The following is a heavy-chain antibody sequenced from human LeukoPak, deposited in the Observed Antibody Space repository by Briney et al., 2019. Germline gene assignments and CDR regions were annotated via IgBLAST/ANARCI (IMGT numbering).Heavy chain of an antibody. V-gene: IGHV6-1*01. J-gene: IGHJ3*02. CDR3: AGHSTSSHDNFDT. CDR1: GVSVSSHITA. CDR2: TYYRSKWYV. D-gene: IGHD6-13*01. Sequence: SQTLSLTCAISGVSVSSHITAWNWIRQSPSRGLEWLGRTYYRSKWYVDYAVSVKSRLTINADTSKNQFSLLLNSVTPDDTALYYCAGHSTSSHDNFDTWGQGTMIIVSA.